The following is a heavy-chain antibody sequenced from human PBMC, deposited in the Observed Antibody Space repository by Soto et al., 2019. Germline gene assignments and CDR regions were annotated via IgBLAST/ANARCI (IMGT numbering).Heavy chain of an antibody. CDR1: GGSFSGYY. CDR3: ARRRAAMVTGYFDY. Sequence: QVQLQQWGAGLLKPSETLSLTCDVYGGSFSGYYWSWIRQPPGKGLEWLGEINHSGSTNYNPSLNGRVTISVDTSKNQFSLKLSSVTAADTAVYYCARRRAAMVTGYFDYWGQGTLVTVSS. D-gene: IGHD5-18*01. V-gene: IGHV4-34*01. CDR2: INHSGST. J-gene: IGHJ4*02.